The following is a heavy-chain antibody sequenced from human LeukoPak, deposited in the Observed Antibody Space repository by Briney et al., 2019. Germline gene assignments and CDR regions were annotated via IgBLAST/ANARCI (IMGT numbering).Heavy chain of an antibody. Sequence: GGSLRLSCAASGFTFSSYAMDWVRQAPGKGLEWMAFISYDGSIIYYADSVKGRFTISRDNSKNTLYLQMNSLTVEDTAMYYCAGDSSGDYAVDYWGQGTLVTVSS. CDR3: AGDSSGDYAVDY. D-gene: IGHD4-17*01. J-gene: IGHJ4*02. V-gene: IGHV3-30*04. CDR2: ISYDGSII. CDR1: GFTFSSYA.